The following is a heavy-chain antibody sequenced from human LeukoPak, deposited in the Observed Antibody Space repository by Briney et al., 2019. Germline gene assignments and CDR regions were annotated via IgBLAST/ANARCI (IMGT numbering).Heavy chain of an antibody. CDR2: IYYSGST. Sequence: SETLSLTCTVSGGSISSSSCYWGWIRQPPGKGLEWIGSIYYSGSTYYKPSLKSRVTISVDTSKNQFSLKLSSVTAADTAVYYCASKRLFRWYFDYWGQGTLVTVSS. CDR3: ASKRLFRWYFDY. D-gene: IGHD3-22*01. J-gene: IGHJ4*02. V-gene: IGHV4-39*01. CDR1: GGSISSSSCY.